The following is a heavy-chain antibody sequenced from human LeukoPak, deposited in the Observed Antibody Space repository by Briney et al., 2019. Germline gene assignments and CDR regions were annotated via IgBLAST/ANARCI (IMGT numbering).Heavy chain of an antibody. CDR3: AKDLTFNYYGSGSYPPNFDY. CDR2: ISGSGGT. J-gene: IGHJ4*02. CDR1: GFTLSSYA. D-gene: IGHD3-10*01. V-gene: IGHV3-23*01. Sequence: PGGSLRLSRAASGFTLSSYAMSWVRQAPGKGLEWVSAISGSGGTYYADSVKGRFTISRDNSKNTLYLQMNSLRAEDTAVYYCAKDLTFNYYGSGSYPPNFDYWGQGTLVTVSS.